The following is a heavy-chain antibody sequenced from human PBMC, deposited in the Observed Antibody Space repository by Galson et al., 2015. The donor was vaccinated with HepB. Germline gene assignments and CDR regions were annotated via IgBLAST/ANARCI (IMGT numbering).Heavy chain of an antibody. CDR2: INPNSGGT. V-gene: IGHV1-2*06. D-gene: IGHD4-17*01. CDR1: GYTFTGYY. CDR3: ARAKENGDYVSF. J-gene: IGHJ4*02. Sequence: SVKVSCKASGYTFTGYYIHWVRQAPGQGLEWMGRINPNSGGTNYAQKFQGRVTMSRDTSISTAYMDLSRLRSDDAAIYYCARAKENGDYVSFWGQGTLVTVSS.